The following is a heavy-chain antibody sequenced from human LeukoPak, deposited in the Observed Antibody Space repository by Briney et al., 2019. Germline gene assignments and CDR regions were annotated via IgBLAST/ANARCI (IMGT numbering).Heavy chain of an antibody. CDR3: AKGRLQLDY. J-gene: IGHJ4*02. CDR1: GFTFSSYA. D-gene: IGHD5-24*01. V-gene: IGHV3-23*01. Sequence: GGSLRLSCAASGFTFSSYAMSWVRQAPGKGLGWVSSVGGSGGITYYADSVKGRFTISRDNSKNTLYLQMNSLRAEDTAVYYCAKGRLQLDYWGQGTLVTVSS. CDR2: VGGSGGIT.